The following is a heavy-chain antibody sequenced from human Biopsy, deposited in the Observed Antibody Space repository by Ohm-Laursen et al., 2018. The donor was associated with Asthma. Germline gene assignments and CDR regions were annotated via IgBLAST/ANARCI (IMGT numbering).Heavy chain of an antibody. CDR1: GYPFIGYH. J-gene: IGHJ4*02. CDR2: VNPNSGAT. CDR3: ARDGPVGAPSDY. D-gene: IGHD1-26*01. Sequence: SVKVSCKASGYPFIGYHIHWMRQAPGQGLEWMGRVNPNSGATNYAQKFQGRVTMTRDTSISTAYMEVSRLRSDDTAVYYCARDGPVGAPSDYWGQGTLVTVSS. V-gene: IGHV1-2*06.